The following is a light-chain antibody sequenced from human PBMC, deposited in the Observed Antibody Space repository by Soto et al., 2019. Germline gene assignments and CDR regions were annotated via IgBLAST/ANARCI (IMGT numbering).Light chain of an antibody. V-gene: IGKV3-20*01. CDR2: EAP. J-gene: IGKJ5*01. Sequence: DTVLTQSPGTLALSPGERATLSCRASQSVNSRYIAWYQVKPGQAPRLLIYEAPSRATGIPDRFSGSGSGTDFTLTISRLEPEDFAVFYCQHYDSLPITFGQGTRLEIK. CDR3: QHYDSLPIT. CDR1: QSVNSRY.